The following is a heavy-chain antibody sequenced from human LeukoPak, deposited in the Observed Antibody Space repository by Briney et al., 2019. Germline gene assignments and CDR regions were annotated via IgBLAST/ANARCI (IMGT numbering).Heavy chain of an antibody. CDR3: ARDGGGVVVVVAATTGTGMDV. J-gene: IGHJ6*04. V-gene: IGHV3-21*01. D-gene: IGHD2-15*01. CDR2: ISSSSSYI. CDR1: GFTFSSYS. Sequence: GGSLRLSCAASGFTFSSYSMNWVRQAPGKGLEWVSSISSSSSYIYYADSVKGRFTISRDNAKNSLYLQMNSLRAEDTAVYYCARDGGGVVVVVAATTGTGMDVWGKGTTVTVSS.